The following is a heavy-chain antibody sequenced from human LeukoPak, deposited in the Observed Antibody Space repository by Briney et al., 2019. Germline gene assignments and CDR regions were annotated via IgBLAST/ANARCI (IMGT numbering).Heavy chain of an antibody. D-gene: IGHD3-22*01. J-gene: IGHJ4*02. CDR3: ARASTYYYDSSGYPFDY. V-gene: IGHV4-30-2*01. CDR1: GGSISSGGYS. Sequence: SETLSLTCAVSGGSISSGGYSWSWIRQPPGKGLEWIGYIYHSGSTYYNPSLKSRVTMSVDTSKNQFSLKLSSVTAADTAVYYCARASTYYYDSSGYPFDYWGQGTLVTVSS. CDR2: IYHSGST.